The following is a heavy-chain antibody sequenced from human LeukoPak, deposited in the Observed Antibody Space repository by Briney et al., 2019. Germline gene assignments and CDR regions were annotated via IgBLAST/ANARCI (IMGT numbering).Heavy chain of an antibody. CDR2: ISDDGNNK. CDR3: ARVDDLDAFDI. D-gene: IGHD2-2*03. Sequence: GGSLRLSCAASGFTFSSHAMHWVRQAPGKGLEWVAVISDDGNNKYYADSVKGRFIISRDNSKSTLYLQMTSLRPEDTAVYYCARVDDLDAFDIWGQGTMVTVSS. J-gene: IGHJ3*02. CDR1: GFTFSSHA. V-gene: IGHV3-30*04.